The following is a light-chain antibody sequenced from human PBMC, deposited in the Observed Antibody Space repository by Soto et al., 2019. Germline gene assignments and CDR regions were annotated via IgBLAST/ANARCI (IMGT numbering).Light chain of an antibody. Sequence: QSVLTQPASVSGSPGQSIAISCTGTSSDVGTYDLVSWYQQHPGKAPKLMIYEGTKRPSGVSNRFSGSKSANTASLTISGLQPEDEADYYCCSSAGSSFYVFGSGTKVTVL. CDR3: CSSAGSSFYV. J-gene: IGLJ1*01. CDR2: EGT. CDR1: SSDVGTYDL. V-gene: IGLV2-23*01.